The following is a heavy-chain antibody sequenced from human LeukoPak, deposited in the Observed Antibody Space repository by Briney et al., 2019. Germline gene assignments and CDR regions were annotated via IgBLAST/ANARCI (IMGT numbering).Heavy chain of an antibody. CDR2: INHSGST. V-gene: IGHV4-34*01. CDR3: ARGRMSRAAAAGLFDP. J-gene: IGHJ5*02. D-gene: IGHD6-13*01. Sequence: SETLSLTCAVDGGSFSGYYWSWIRQPPGKGLGWRGEINHSGSTNYNPSLKSGVTISVDTSKNQFSLKLSSVTAADTAVYYCARGRMSRAAAAGLFDPWGQGTLVTVSS. CDR1: GGSFSGYY.